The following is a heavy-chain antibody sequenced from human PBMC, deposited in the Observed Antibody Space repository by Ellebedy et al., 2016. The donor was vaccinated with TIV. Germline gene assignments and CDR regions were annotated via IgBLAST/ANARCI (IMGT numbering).Heavy chain of an antibody. Sequence: SETLSLTCTVSGDSISSSSYYWGWIRQSPGRGLECIGTIYYSGSTFHNPSLKSRLTISVDTSTNQFSLKLSSVTAADTAVYYCARQNRSYSSSHFDSWGQGTLVTVSS. CDR2: IYYSGST. V-gene: IGHV4-39*01. CDR1: GDSISSSSYY. D-gene: IGHD6-6*01. J-gene: IGHJ4*02. CDR3: ARQNRSYSSSHFDS.